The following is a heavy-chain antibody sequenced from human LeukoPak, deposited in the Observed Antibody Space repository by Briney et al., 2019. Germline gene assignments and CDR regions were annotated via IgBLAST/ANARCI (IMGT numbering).Heavy chain of an antibody. V-gene: IGHV3-48*01. Sequence: GGSLRLSCAASEFTFSSYSMNWVRQAPGKGLEWVSYITNSGNSKSYADSVKGRFTISRDNTKNSLYLQMNGLRAEDTAVYYCARDPSSGYYYYFDYWGQGTLVTVSS. CDR1: EFTFSSYS. CDR3: ARDPSSGYYYYFDY. J-gene: IGHJ4*02. CDR2: ITNSGNSK. D-gene: IGHD3-22*01.